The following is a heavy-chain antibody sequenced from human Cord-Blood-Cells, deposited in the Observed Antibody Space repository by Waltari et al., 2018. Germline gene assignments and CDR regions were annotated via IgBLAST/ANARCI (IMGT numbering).Heavy chain of an antibody. J-gene: IGHJ4*02. CDR2: INAGNGKT. V-gene: IGHV1-3*01. D-gene: IGHD7-27*01. Sequence: QVQLVQSGAEVKKPGASVKVSCKASGYTFTSYAIHWVRQAPGQRLEWMGWINAGNGKTKYSKKFQGRVTITRDRSASTAYMELRSVRSEDTAGYYCARSTGGSDYWGQGTLVTVSS. CDR1: GYTFTSYA. CDR3: ARSTGGSDY.